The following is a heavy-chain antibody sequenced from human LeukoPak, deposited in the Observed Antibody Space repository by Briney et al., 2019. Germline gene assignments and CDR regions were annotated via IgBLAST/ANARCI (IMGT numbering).Heavy chain of an antibody. Sequence: GGSLRLSCAASGFTFSSYSMNWVRQAAGKGLEWVSSISSSSSYIYYADSVKGRFTISRDNAKNSLYLQMNSLRAEDTAVYYCARGGNSSGWYNWFDPWGQGTLVTVSS. CDR1: GFTFSSYS. D-gene: IGHD6-19*01. J-gene: IGHJ5*02. CDR3: ARGGNSSGWYNWFDP. V-gene: IGHV3-21*01. CDR2: ISSSSSYI.